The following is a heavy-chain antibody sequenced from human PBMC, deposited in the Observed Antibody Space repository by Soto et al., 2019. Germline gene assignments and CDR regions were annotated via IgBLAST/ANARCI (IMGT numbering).Heavy chain of an antibody. CDR3: ARDPGTYGNNWFDP. V-gene: IGHV1-18*01. CDR2: ISAYNGNT. D-gene: IGHD1-1*01. J-gene: IGHJ5*02. CDR1: GYTFTSYG. Sequence: GASVKVSCKASGYTFTSYGISWVRQAPGQGLEWMGWISAYNGNTNYAQKLQGRVTMTTDTSTSTAYMELRSLRSDDTAVYYCARDPGTYGNNWFDPWGQGTLVTVSS.